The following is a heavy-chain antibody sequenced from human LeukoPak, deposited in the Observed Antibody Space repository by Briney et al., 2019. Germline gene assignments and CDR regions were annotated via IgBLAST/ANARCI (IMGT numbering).Heavy chain of an antibody. J-gene: IGHJ4*02. CDR2: LYSGGST. D-gene: IGHD4-17*01. V-gene: IGHV3-66*01. CDR3: ARLGSTVTHFDY. Sequence: GGSLRLSCAASGFTVSSNYMSWVRQPPGKGLEGVSVLYSGGSTYYADSVKGRVTISRDNPKHTLYLQMNSLRAGDTAVYFCARLGSTVTHFDYWGQGTLVTVSS. CDR1: GFTVSSNY.